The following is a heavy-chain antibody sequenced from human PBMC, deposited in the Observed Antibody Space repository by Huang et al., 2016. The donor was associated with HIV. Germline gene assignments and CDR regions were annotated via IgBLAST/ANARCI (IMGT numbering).Heavy chain of an antibody. Sequence: QVQLVQSGAEVKRPGASLKVSCKTSGFTFTNYGFSWVRQAPGQGLEGLGWASANSGKINYEVKFEGRFSMTTETTSGTAYMELRRLTSDDTATYYCVRESLYFGDFLFDHWGQGTPVTVSA. CDR3: VRESLYFGDFLFDH. V-gene: IGHV1-18*04. CDR2: ASANSGKI. J-gene: IGHJ4*02. CDR1: GFTFTNYG. D-gene: IGHD3-10*01.